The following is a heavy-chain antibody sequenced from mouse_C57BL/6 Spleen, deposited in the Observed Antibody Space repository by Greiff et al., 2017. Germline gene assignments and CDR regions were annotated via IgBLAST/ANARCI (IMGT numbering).Heavy chain of an antibody. CDR2: IYPGDGDT. CDR3: SRKQTAQATGWFAY. Sequence: QVQLQQSGAELVKPGASVKISCKASGYAFSSYWMNWVKQRPGKGLEWIGQIYPGDGDTIYNGKFKGKATLTAYKSSSTAYMQRSRLTSENSAVYFYSRKQTAQATGWFAYWGQGTLVTVSA. D-gene: IGHD3-2*02. CDR1: GYAFSSYW. J-gene: IGHJ3*01. V-gene: IGHV1-80*01.